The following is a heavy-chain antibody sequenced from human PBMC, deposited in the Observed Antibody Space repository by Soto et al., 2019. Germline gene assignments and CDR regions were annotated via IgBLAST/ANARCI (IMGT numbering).Heavy chain of an antibody. J-gene: IGHJ4*02. CDR2: ISGSDGKT. CDR3: AKWSYLDY. D-gene: IGHD3-3*01. CDR1: VFSCASFA. V-gene: IGHV3-23*01. Sequence: PWWSLRLSCTTSVFSCASFAMTWVRQAPGKGLEWVATISGSDGKTYYADSVKGRFSISRDTSRNTLYLQMNSLRADDTAIYYCAKWSYLDYWGQGTRVTVSS.